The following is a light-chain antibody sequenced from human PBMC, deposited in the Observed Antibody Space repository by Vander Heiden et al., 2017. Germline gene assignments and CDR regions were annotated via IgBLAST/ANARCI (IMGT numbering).Light chain of an antibody. J-gene: IGKJ3*01. V-gene: IGKV3-15*01. Sequence: APRLLIYGASTRDTGIPARFSGSGYGKEFTLTISSRQSEDFAVYYCQQYNNWPPFTFGHGTKVDIK. CDR3: QQYNNWPPFT. CDR2: GAS.